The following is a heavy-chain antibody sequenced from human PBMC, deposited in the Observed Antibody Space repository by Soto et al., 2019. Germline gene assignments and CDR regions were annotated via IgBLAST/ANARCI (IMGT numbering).Heavy chain of an antibody. Sequence: QVRLVQSGAAVKRPGSSVKVSCTASGGTFSSYTISWVRQAPGQGLEWMGGIIPIFGTATYAQKFNDSVTSSADESTATAYMEVTSLTSEDTAPYYCATRGPGANIYYYYHMDVWGQGTTVTVFS. V-gene: IGHV1-69*01. CDR1: GGTFSSYT. J-gene: IGHJ6*01. CDR2: IIPIFGTA. CDR3: ATRGPGANIYYYYHMDV.